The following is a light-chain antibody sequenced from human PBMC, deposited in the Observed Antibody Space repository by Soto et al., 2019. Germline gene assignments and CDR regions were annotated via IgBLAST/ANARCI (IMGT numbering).Light chain of an antibody. CDR1: QSVNRN. J-gene: IGKJ2*01. CDR2: AAS. Sequence: EIVMAQSPVTLSVSPGESATLSCRASQSVNRNVAWYQQKPGQPPRLLIYAASTRAVGLPARFSGSGSGTAFTLTISPLQYEDFAVYYCQQRSNWPPLYTFGQGTKLEIK. V-gene: IGKV3-15*01. CDR3: QQRSNWPPLYT.